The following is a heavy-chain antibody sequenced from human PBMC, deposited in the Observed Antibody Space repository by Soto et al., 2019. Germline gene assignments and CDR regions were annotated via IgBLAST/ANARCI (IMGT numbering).Heavy chain of an antibody. CDR1: GGTFSSYA. CDR3: ASEIRSSGWYGGLYGMDV. V-gene: IGHV1-69*06. CDR2: IIPIFGTA. D-gene: IGHD6-19*01. J-gene: IGHJ6*02. Sequence: QVQLVQSGAEVKKPGSSVKVSCKASGGTFSSYAISWVRQAPGQGLEWMGGIIPIFGTANYAQKFQGRVTTAADKSTSTAYMELSRLRSEDTALYYCASEIRSSGWYGGLYGMDVWGQGTTVTVSS.